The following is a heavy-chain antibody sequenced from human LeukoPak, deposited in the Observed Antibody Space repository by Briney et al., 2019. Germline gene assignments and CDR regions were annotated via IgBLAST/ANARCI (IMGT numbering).Heavy chain of an antibody. CDR2: IYHSGST. J-gene: IGHJ4*02. D-gene: IGHD3-9*01. CDR3: ARVQESQIDYYFDY. V-gene: IGHV4-4*02. Sequence: SETLSLTCAVSGGSISSSTWWSWVRQPPGKGLEWIGEIYHSGSTNYNPSLKSRVTISVDKSKNQFSLKLSSVTAADTAVYYCARVQESQIDYYFDYWGQGTLVTVSS. CDR1: GGSISSSTW.